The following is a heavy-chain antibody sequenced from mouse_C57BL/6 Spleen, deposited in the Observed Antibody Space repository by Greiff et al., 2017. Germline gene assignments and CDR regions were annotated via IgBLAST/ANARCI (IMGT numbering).Heavy chain of an antibody. Sequence: VQLQQSGAELVKPGASVKLSCTASGFNIKDYYMHWVKQRTEQGLEWIGRIDPEDGETKYAPKFQGKVTITADTSSNTANLQLRSLTSEDTAVYYCAKPPTDGSSFLDYWGQGTTLTVSS. V-gene: IGHV14-2*01. CDR1: GFNIKDYY. CDR3: AKPPTDGSSFLDY. D-gene: IGHD1-1*01. J-gene: IGHJ2*01. CDR2: IDPEDGET.